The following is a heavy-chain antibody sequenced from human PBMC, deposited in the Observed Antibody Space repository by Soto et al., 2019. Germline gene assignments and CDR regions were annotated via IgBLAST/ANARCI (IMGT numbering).Heavy chain of an antibody. V-gene: IGHV3-48*03. J-gene: IGHJ6*02. D-gene: IGHD3-16*01. Sequence: GGSLRLSCAASGFTFSSYEMNWVRQAPGKGLEWVSYISSSGSTIYYADSVKGRFTISRDNAKNSLYLQMNSLRAEDTAVYYCARSGGTPRYYYGMDVWGQGTTVTVSS. CDR2: ISSSGSTI. CDR1: GFTFSSYE. CDR3: ARSGGTPRYYYGMDV.